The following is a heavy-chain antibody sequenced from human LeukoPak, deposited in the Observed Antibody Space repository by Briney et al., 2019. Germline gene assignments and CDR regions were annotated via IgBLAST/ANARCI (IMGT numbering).Heavy chain of an antibody. V-gene: IGHV1-2*02. CDR2: INPNSGGT. J-gene: IGHJ3*02. Sequence: GASVKVSCKASGYTFTGYYMHWVRQAPGQGLEWMGWINPNSGGTNYAQKFQGRVTMTRDTSISTAYMELSRLRSDDTAVYYCATFNWNYGHHRDIWGQGTMVTVSS. D-gene: IGHD1-7*01. CDR1: GYTFTGYY. CDR3: ATFNWNYGHHRDI.